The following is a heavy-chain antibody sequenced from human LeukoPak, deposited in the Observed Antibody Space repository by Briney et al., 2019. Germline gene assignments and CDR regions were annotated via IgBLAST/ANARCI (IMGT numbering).Heavy chain of an antibody. V-gene: IGHV3-30*02. Sequence: GGSLRLSCSASGFTFSSYGMHWVRQAPGKGLEWVAFIRYDGSIKYYADSVKGRFTISRDNSKNTLYLQMNSLRAEDTAVYYCAKPRYDFWSGYFHPFDYWGQGTLVTVSS. CDR1: GFTFSSYG. CDR3: AKPRYDFWSGYFHPFDY. CDR2: IRYDGSIK. J-gene: IGHJ4*02. D-gene: IGHD3-3*01.